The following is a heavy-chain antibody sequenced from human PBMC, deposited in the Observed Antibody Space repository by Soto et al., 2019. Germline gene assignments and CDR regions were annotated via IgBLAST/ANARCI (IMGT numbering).Heavy chain of an antibody. CDR2: MNPNSANT. D-gene: IGHD1-26*01. CDR1: GYTFTNYD. V-gene: IGHV1-8*02. CDR3: ARMATSGTLNWFDP. Sequence: QAQLVQSGAEVKEPGASVKVSCKASGYTFTNYDISWVRQVTGQGLEWMGWMNPNSANTGYAQKFQGRVSMTRDTSIQTAYMELSSLRPEDTAIYYCARMATSGTLNWFDPWGQGTLVIVSS. J-gene: IGHJ5*02.